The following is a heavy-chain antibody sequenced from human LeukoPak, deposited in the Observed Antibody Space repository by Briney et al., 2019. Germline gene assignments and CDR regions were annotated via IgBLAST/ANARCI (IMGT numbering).Heavy chain of an antibody. J-gene: IGHJ4*02. CDR2: INHSGST. V-gene: IGHV4-34*01. CDR3: ARGLSYYDSSGYYYDGMDY. CDR1: GGSFSGYY. Sequence: SETLSLTCAVYGGSFSGYYWSWIRQPPGKGLEWIGEINHSGSTNYNPSLKSRVTISVDTSKNQFSLKLSSVTAADTAVYYCARGLSYYDSSGYYYDGMDYWGQGTLVTVSS. D-gene: IGHD3-22*01.